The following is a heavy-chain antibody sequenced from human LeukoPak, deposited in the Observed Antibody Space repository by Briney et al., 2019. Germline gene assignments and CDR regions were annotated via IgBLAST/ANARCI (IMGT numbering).Heavy chain of an antibody. CDR1: GFTLSSYV. CDR2: ISDSGGST. J-gene: IGHJ4*02. CDR3: AKLPGRAADY. V-gene: IGHV3-23*01. Sequence: GGSLRLSCAASGFTLSSYVMKWVRQAPGKGLEWVSGISDSGGSTYYADSVKGRFTISRDNSKNTLYLQMNSLRAEDTAVYYCAKLPGRAADYWGQGTLVTVSS.